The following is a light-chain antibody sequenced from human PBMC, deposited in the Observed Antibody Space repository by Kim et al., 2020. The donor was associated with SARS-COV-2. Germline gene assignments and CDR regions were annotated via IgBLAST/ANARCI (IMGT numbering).Light chain of an antibody. Sequence: GQKVNISCSVSNSNNWNNYVSWYQQLPGTAPKLRIYDNNKRPAGIPDRFSGSKSGTSATLGITGLQTGDEADYYCGTWDSSLSAGVFGGGTKLTVL. CDR1: NSNNWNNY. V-gene: IGLV1-51*01. CDR2: DNN. J-gene: IGLJ2*01. CDR3: GTWDSSLSAGV.